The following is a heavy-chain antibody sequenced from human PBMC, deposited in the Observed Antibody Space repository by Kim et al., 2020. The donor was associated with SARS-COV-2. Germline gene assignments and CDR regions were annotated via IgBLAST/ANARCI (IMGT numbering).Heavy chain of an antibody. CDR3: ARSGLLAAAPHPFDY. CDR1: GYSFTSYW. J-gene: IGHJ4*02. V-gene: IGHV5-51*01. D-gene: IGHD6-13*01. Sequence: GESLKISCKGSGYSFTSYWIGWVRQMPGKGLEWMGIIYPGDSDTRYSPSFQGQVTISADKSISTAYLQWSSLKASDTAMYYCARSGLLAAAPHPFDYRGQGTLVTVSS. CDR2: IYPGDSDT.